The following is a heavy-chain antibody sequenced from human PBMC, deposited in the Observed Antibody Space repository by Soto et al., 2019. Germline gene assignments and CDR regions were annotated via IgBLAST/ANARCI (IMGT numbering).Heavy chain of an antibody. D-gene: IGHD2-8*01. CDR1: GGSISSGGYS. CDR2: IYHSGST. CDR3: ARWWMYAPRCDP. J-gene: IGHJ5*02. Sequence: QLQLQESGSGLVKPSQTLSLTCAVSGGSISSGGYSWSWIRQPPGKGLEWIGYIYHSGSTYYNPSLKSRVTISVDRSKNQFALKLSSVTAADTAGYYCARWWMYAPRCDPWGQGTLVTVSS. V-gene: IGHV4-30-2*01.